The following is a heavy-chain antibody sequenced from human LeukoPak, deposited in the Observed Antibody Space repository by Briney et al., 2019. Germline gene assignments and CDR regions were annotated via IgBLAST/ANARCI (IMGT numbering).Heavy chain of an antibody. V-gene: IGHV1-69*01. CDR1: GGTFSSYA. CDR2: IIPIFGTA. CDR3: ARALVDTAMVGLYYFDY. Sequence: SVKVSCKASGGTFSSYAISWVRQAPGQGLEWMGGIIPIFGTANYAQKFQGRVTITEDESTSTAYMELSSLRSEDTAVYYCARALVDTAMVGLYYFDYWGQGTLVTVSS. D-gene: IGHD5-18*01. J-gene: IGHJ4*02.